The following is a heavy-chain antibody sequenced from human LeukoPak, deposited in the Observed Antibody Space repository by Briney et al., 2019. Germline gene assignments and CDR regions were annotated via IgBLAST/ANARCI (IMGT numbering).Heavy chain of an antibody. J-gene: IGHJ6*03. CDR1: GFTFSSYS. CDR3: ANSFGKDYYYMDV. CDR2: ISWDGGST. Sequence: GGSLRLSCAASGFTFSSYSMNWVRQAPGKGLEWVSLISWDGGSTYYADSVKGRFTISRDNSKNSLYLQMNSLRTEDTALYYCANSFGKDYYYMDVWGKGTTVTISS. V-gene: IGHV3-43*01. D-gene: IGHD3-16*01.